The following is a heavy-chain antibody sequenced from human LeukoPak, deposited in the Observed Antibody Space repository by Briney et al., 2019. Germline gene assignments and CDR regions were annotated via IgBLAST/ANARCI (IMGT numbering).Heavy chain of an antibody. D-gene: IGHD5-24*01. CDR3: TRVGYIDEGIDY. CDR1: GLPFSSYW. Sequence: PGGSLRLFCVLSGLPFSSYWMTWVRQAPGEGVEWVANIKQDGSKKSYVGSVKGRFTISRDNAKNSLYLQMNSVRAEDTAIYYCTRVGYIDEGIDYWGQGTLVTVSS. V-gene: IGHV3-7*04. J-gene: IGHJ4*01. CDR2: IKQDGSKK.